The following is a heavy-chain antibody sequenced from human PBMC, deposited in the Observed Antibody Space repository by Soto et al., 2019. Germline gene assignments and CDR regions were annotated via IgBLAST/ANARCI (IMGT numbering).Heavy chain of an antibody. CDR2: IYYSGST. J-gene: IGHJ4*02. D-gene: IGHD6-6*01. Sequence: SETLSLTCSVSGGSISSSSYYWGWIRQPPGKGLQWIGSIYYSGSTYYNPSLQSRLTISVDTSKNQFSLRLSSVTAADTAVYYCATGSSFFVWGQGTLVTVSS. CDR1: GGSISSSSYY. CDR3: ATGSSFFV. V-gene: IGHV4-39*01.